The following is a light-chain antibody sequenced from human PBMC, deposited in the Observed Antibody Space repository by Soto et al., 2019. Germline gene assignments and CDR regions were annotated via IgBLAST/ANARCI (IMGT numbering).Light chain of an antibody. CDR1: SSNIGAGYE. J-gene: IGLJ1*01. CDR3: QSYDSSLSGYV. CDR2: ENN. Sequence: QSVLTQPPSVSEAPGQRVTISCTGSSSNIGAGYEAHWYQQVPGTAPKLLIYENNNRPSGVPDRFSGSKSGTSASLPITGLQTEHNAEYYCQSYDSSLSGYVFGTGTKLTVL. V-gene: IGLV1-40*01.